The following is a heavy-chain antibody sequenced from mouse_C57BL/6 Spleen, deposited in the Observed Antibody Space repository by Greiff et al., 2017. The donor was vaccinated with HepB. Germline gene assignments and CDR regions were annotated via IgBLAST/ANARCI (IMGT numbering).Heavy chain of an antibody. CDR2: SDPSDSET. J-gene: IGHJ2*01. CDR3: ARDLDYYGSNYFDY. V-gene: IGHV1-52*01. Sequence: QKKGEGRGGPGAEGERAGKAAGDDGTGYWLHGWRRRSIKGLELVGNSDPSDSETHYNQKFKDKATLTVDKSSSTAYMQLSSLTSEDSAVYYCARDLDYYGSNYFDYWGQGTTLTVSS. CDR1: GDDGTGYW. D-gene: IGHD1-1*01.